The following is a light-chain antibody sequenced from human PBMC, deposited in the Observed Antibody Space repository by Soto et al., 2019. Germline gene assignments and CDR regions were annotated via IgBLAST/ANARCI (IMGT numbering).Light chain of an antibody. CDR1: SSNIGAGYD. J-gene: IGLJ1*01. CDR3: QSYDSSLSALYV. CDR2: GNN. Sequence: QSVLTQPPSVSGAPGQRITISCTGSSSNIGAGYDVHWYQQLPGTAPKLLIYGNNNRPPGVPDRFSGSKSDTSASLAITGLQAEDEADYYCQSYDSSLSALYVFGPGTKLTVL. V-gene: IGLV1-40*01.